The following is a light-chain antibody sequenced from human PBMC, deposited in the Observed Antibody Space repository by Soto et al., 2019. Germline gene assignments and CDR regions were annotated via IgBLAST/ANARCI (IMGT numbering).Light chain of an antibody. CDR2: DVS. V-gene: IGLV2-14*01. J-gene: IGLJ1*01. CDR1: SSDVGGYNY. CDR3: TSNTSIDTYV. Sequence: QSALTQPASVSGSPGQSITISCTGTSSDVGGYNYVSWYQQRPGKVPRLMIYDVSNRPSGVSNRFSGSKSGNTASLTISGLQADFDADYYCTSNTSIDTYVSGTGNKVTXL.